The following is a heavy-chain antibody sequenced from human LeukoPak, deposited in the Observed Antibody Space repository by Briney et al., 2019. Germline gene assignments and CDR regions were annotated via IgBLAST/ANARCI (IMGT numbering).Heavy chain of an antibody. CDR3: ARVVFATFDP. Sequence: SETLSLTCTVSGGSISSYYWSWIRQPPGKGLEWIGYIYYSGSTNYNPSLKSRLTISVDTSKNQFSLKLSSVTAADTAVYYCARVVFATFDPWGQGTLVTVSS. J-gene: IGHJ5*02. D-gene: IGHD3-10*02. CDR2: IYYSGST. CDR1: GGSISSYY. V-gene: IGHV4-59*01.